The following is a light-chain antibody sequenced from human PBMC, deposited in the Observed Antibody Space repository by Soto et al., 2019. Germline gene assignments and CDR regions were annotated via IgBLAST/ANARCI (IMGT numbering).Light chain of an antibody. CDR1: SSDVGTYIL. J-gene: IGLJ1*01. CDR3: ASYTTSSTYV. V-gene: IGLV2-14*02. CDR2: EVS. Sequence: QSVLTQPASVSGSPGQSITISCTGTSSDVGTYILVSWYQQHPGNAPKLMIYEVSKRPSGVSDRFSGSKSGNTASLTISGLQTEDEADYYCASYTTSSTYVFGTGTKVTVL.